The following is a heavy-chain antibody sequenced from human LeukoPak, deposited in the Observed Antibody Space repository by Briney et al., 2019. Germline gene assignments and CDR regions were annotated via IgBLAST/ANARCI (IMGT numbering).Heavy chain of an antibody. D-gene: IGHD4-11*01. J-gene: IGHJ6*03. CDR2: INPNTAGT. Sequence: ASVKVSCKASGHTFTGYYFHWVRQAPGQGFEWMGWINPNTAGTNYAQKFLGGVTLTWDTSISTAYMELTRLTSDDTAVYYCATSAGDYRAGHYYYMGVWGKGTSVTVSS. CDR3: ATSAGDYRAGHYYYMGV. CDR1: GHTFTGYY. V-gene: IGHV1-2*02.